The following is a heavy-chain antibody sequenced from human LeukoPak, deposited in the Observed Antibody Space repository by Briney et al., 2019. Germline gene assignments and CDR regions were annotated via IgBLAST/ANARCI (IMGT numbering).Heavy chain of an antibody. D-gene: IGHD2-2*01. CDR3: ARRRGSSTSLGGYYYYMDV. CDR1: GFSLNTRGMC. J-gene: IGHJ6*03. Sequence: SGPALVKPTQTLTLTCTFSGFSLNTRGMCVSWIRQPPGKALEWLAHIDWDDDKYYSTSLKTRLTISKDTFKNLVVLTVTNMDPVDTATYYCARRRGSSTSLGGYYYYMDVWGKGTTVTVSS. CDR2: IDWDDDK. V-gene: IGHV2-70*01.